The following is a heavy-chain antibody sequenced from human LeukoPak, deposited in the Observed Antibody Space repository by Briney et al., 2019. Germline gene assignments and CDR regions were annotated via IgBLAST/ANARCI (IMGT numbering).Heavy chain of an antibody. V-gene: IGHV1-18*01. Sequence: ASVKVSCKASGYTFTSYGINWVRQAPGQGLEWMGWISAYNGNTNYAQKLQGRVTMTTDTSTSTAYMELRSLRSDDTAVYYCARGRYCSSTSCPRGFDYWGQGTLVTVSS. D-gene: IGHD2-2*01. CDR2: ISAYNGNT. CDR3: ARGRYCSSTSCPRGFDY. CDR1: GYTFTSYG. J-gene: IGHJ4*02.